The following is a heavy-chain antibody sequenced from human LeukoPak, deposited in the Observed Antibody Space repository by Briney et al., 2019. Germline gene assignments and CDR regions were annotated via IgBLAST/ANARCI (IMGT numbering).Heavy chain of an antibody. CDR1: GHTLTEIS. D-gene: IGHD3-22*01. V-gene: IGHV1-24*01. Sequence: GASVKVSCKASGHTLTEISMHWVRQAPGKGFEWMGGVDPEDGETIYAQKFQGRVTMTDDPSTDTAYMELSSLRSEDTAVYYCVTHFDSSGPDAFDIWGRGTMVTVSS. J-gene: IGHJ3*02. CDR3: VTHFDSSGPDAFDI. CDR2: VDPEDGET.